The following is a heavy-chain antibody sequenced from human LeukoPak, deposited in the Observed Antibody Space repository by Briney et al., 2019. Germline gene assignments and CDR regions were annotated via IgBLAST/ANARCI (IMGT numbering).Heavy chain of an antibody. D-gene: IGHD4/OR15-4a*01. CDR1: GGTFSSYA. CDR2: IIPIFGTA. Sequence: SVKVSCKASGGTFSSYAISWVRQAPGQGLEWMGGIIPIFGTANYAQKFQGRVTITADESTSTAYMELSSLRSEDTAVYYCARGKLGCSCCFDYWGQGTLVTVSS. CDR3: ARGKLGCSCCFDY. J-gene: IGHJ4*02. V-gene: IGHV1-69*13.